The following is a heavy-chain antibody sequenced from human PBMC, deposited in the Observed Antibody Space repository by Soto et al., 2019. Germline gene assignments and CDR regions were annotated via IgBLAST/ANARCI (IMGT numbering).Heavy chain of an antibody. V-gene: IGHV3-23*01. Sequence: EVQLLESGGGLVQPGGSLRLSCAASGFTFSNYAMSWVRQAPGKGLEWVSAVYGGGGSTYYADSVKGRFTISRDNPKNTLSLEMNSLRAEDTAVYYCTKLRTITTGASDCWGQGTLVTVSS. CDR2: VYGGGGST. D-gene: IGHD1-1*01. J-gene: IGHJ4*02. CDR3: TKLRTITTGASDC. CDR1: GFTFSNYA.